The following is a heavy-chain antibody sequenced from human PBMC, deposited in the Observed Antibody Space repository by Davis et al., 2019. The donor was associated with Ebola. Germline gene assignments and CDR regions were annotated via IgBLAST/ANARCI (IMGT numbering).Heavy chain of an antibody. Sequence: ASSVKVSCKASVCTFSSYAISWVRQAPGQGLEWMGRIIPILGIANYAQKFQGRVTITADKSTSTAYMELSSLRSEDTAVYYCARGPNAYCSSTSCYDYFDYWGQGTLVTVSS. CDR3: ARGPNAYCSSTSCYDYFDY. CDR2: IIPILGIA. J-gene: IGHJ4*02. CDR1: VCTFSSYA. D-gene: IGHD2-2*01. V-gene: IGHV1-69*04.